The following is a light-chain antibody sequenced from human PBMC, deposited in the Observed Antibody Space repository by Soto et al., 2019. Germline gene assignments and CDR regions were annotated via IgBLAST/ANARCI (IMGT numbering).Light chain of an antibody. Sequence: QSALTQPASVSGSPGQSITISCTGTSSDVGGYNYVSWYLQHPGKAPKLLIYEVGYRPSGVSNRFSGSKSGNTASLTISGLHAEDEADYYCSSYTSANSVVFGGGTKLTVL. CDR2: EVG. CDR1: SSDVGGYNY. J-gene: IGLJ2*01. CDR3: SSYTSANSVV. V-gene: IGLV2-14*01.